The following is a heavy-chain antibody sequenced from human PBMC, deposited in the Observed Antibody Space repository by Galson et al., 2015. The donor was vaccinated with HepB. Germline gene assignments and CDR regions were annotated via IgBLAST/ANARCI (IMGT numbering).Heavy chain of an antibody. J-gene: IGHJ4*02. CDR3: AKDREGGWSFDY. D-gene: IGHD6-19*01. V-gene: IGHV3-7*03. CDR2: IKPEGTEQ. Sequence: SLRLSCAGSGFTFSRHWMHWVRQAPGKGLEWVASIKPEGTEQVYVDSVKGRFTISRDNAKNSLYPRMNSLRVEDTAVYYCAKDREGGWSFDYWGQGTLVTVSS. CDR1: GFTFSRHW.